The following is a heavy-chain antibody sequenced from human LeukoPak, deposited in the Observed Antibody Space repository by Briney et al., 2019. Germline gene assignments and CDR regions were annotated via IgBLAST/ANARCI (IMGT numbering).Heavy chain of an antibody. D-gene: IGHD6-13*01. CDR1: GFTFRDYR. J-gene: IGHJ4*02. Sequence: GGSLRLSCEASGFTFRDYRMTWVRQAPGKGLEWVANVKQDGTEKFYVDSVKGRFTISRDNGKNSLYLQMNSLRVEDTAIYYCARAGGTSWAVYWGQGTLVTVSS. CDR2: VKQDGTEK. CDR3: ARAGGTSWAVY. V-gene: IGHV3-7*01.